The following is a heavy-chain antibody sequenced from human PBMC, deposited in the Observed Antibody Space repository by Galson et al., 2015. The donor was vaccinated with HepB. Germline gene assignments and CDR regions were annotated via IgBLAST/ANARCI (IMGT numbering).Heavy chain of an antibody. D-gene: IGHD3-10*01. Sequence: PALVKPTQTLTLTCTFSGFSLSTSGVGVGWIRQPPGKALEWLALIYWDDDKRYSPSLKSRLTITKDTSKNQVVLTMTNMDPVDTATYYCAHRFPKRITMVRGPSGDDAFDIWGQGTMVTVSS. CDR3: AHRFPKRITMVRGPSGDDAFDI. CDR2: IYWDDDK. V-gene: IGHV2-5*02. J-gene: IGHJ3*02. CDR1: GFSLSTSGVG.